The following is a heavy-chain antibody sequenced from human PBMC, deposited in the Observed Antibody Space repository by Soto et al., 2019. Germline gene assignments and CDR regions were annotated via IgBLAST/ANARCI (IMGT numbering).Heavy chain of an antibody. CDR2: ISAYNGNT. J-gene: IGHJ6*02. Sequence: WASVKVSCKASGYTFTSYGISWVRQAPGQGLEWMGWISAYNGNTNYAQKLQGRVTMTTDTSTSTAYMELRSLRSDDTAVYYCARPWRYCSGGSCYLYYYGMDVWGQGTTVTVSS. V-gene: IGHV1-18*01. CDR3: ARPWRYCSGGSCYLYYYGMDV. CDR1: GYTFTSYG. D-gene: IGHD2-15*01.